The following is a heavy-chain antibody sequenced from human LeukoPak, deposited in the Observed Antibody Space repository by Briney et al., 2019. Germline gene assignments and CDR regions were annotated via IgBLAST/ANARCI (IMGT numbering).Heavy chain of an antibody. J-gene: IGHJ4*02. Sequence: GGSLRPSGAASGFTFSSYSLNGVRQAPGKGLEGVAVISYDGSNKYYADSVKGRFTISRDNSKNTLYLQMNSLRAEDTAVYYCARERAAAAAFDYWGQGTLVTVSS. D-gene: IGHD6-13*01. CDR2: ISYDGSNK. CDR1: GFTFSSYS. CDR3: ARERAAAAAFDY. V-gene: IGHV3-30*03.